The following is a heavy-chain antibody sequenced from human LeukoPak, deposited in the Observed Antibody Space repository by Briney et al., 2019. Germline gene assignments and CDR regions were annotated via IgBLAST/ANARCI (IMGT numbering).Heavy chain of an antibody. CDR2: ISNSGATT. CDR1: GYIFSSYA. V-gene: IGHV3-23*01. CDR3: AKEELYYYGSGTYYTLAPFDY. Sequence: PGGSLRLFCEASGYIFSSYAMSWVRQAPGKGLEWVSVISNSGATTDYADSVKGRFTISRDNSKNTLSLQMNSLRAEDTAVYYCAKEELYYYGSGTYYTLAPFDYWGQGTLVTVSS. D-gene: IGHD3-10*01. J-gene: IGHJ4*02.